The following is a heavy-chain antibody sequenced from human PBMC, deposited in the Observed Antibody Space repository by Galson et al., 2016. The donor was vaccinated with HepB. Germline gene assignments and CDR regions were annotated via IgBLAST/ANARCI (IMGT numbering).Heavy chain of an antibody. Sequence: SLRLSCAASGFIFSDYYMSWIRQAPGKGLEWVSHINGGNTYTNYAASVKGRFTISRDNAKNSLYLQMNSLGAEDTAVYYCARGIPQTYYFDYWGQGTMVTVSS. CDR3: ARGIPQTYYFDY. V-gene: IGHV3-11*06. D-gene: IGHD3-16*01. J-gene: IGHJ4*03. CDR1: GFIFSDYY. CDR2: INGGNTYT.